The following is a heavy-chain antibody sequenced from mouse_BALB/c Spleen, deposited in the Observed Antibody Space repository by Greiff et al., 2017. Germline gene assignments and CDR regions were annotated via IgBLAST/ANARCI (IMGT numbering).Heavy chain of an antibody. CDR2: IWSGGST. CDR1: GFSLTSYG. V-gene: IGHV2-2*02. Sequence: VKLVESGPGLVQPSQSLSITCTVSGFSLTSYGVHWVRQSPGKGLEWLGVIWSGGSTDYNAAFISRLSISKDNSKSQVFFKMNSLQANDTAIYYCARESAYDYYAMDYWGQGTSVTVSS. CDR3: ARESAYDYYAMDY. D-gene: IGHD2-14*01. J-gene: IGHJ4*01.